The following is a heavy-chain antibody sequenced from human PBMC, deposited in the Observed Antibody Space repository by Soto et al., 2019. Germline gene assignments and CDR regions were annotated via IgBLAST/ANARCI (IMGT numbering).Heavy chain of an antibody. Sequence: SETLSLTCAVSGGSISNSNWWSWVRQPPGKGLEWIGNIYHSGSTNYNPSLKSRVTISVDRSKNQFSLKLSSVTAADTAVYYCARGGNDLIYYYYGMDVWGQGTTVTVSS. J-gene: IGHJ6*02. CDR3: ARGGNDLIYYYYGMDV. CDR2: IYHSGST. D-gene: IGHD1-1*01. V-gene: IGHV4-4*02. CDR1: GGSISNSNW.